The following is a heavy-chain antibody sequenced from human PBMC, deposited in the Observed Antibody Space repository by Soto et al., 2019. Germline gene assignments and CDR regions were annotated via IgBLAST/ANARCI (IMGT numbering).Heavy chain of an antibody. J-gene: IGHJ5*02. V-gene: IGHV4-59*01. CDR1: GGSISSYY. CDR3: ARDVAAGSSSLPGRETNWFDP. D-gene: IGHD6-13*01. CDR2: IYYSGST. Sequence: KPSETLSLTCTVSGGSISSYYWSWIRQPPGKGLEWIGYIYYSGSTNYNPSLKSRVTISVDTSKNQFSLKLSSVTAADTAVYYCARDVAAGSSSLPGRETNWFDPWGQGTLVTVSS.